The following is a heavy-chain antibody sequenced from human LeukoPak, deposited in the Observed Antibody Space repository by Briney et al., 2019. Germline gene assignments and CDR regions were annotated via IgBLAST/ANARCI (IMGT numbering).Heavy chain of an antibody. Sequence: PSETLSLTCTVSGGSISSYYWSWIRQPPGKGLEWIGYIYYSGSTNYNPSLKSRVTISVDTSKNQFSLKLSSVTAADTAVYYCARGWGYSIPFDYWGQGTLVTVSS. CDR1: GGSISSYY. D-gene: IGHD2-15*01. CDR3: ARGWGYSIPFDY. V-gene: IGHV4-59*12. J-gene: IGHJ4*02. CDR2: IYYSGST.